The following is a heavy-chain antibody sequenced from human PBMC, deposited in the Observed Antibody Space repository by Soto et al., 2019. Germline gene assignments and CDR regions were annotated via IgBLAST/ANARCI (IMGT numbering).Heavy chain of an antibody. Sequence: QVQLVESGGGVVQPGRSLRLSCAASGFTFSTYVMHWVRQAPGKGLECVAVISYDGSNKYYADSVKGRFTISRDNSKNPRYLQMDSLRAEDTAEYYCARDRPQITIFDAFDIWGQGTMVTVSS. CDR1: GFTFSTYV. D-gene: IGHD3-3*01. CDR3: ARDRPQITIFDAFDI. V-gene: IGHV3-30*14. CDR2: ISYDGSNK. J-gene: IGHJ3*02.